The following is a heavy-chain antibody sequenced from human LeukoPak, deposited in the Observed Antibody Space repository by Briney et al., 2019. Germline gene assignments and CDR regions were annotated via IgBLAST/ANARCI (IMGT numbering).Heavy chain of an antibody. V-gene: IGHV3-74*01. J-gene: IGHJ6*02. CDR2: IDSDGRST. CDR1: GFTFNTHW. Sequence: GGSLRLSCAASGFTFNTHWMHWLRQAPGKGLAWVSRIDSDGRSTRYADSVEGRFTISRDNAKNTLYLQMNSLRVEDTAVYYCARDLTYHGMDVWGQGTTVTVSS. CDR3: ARDLTYHGMDV.